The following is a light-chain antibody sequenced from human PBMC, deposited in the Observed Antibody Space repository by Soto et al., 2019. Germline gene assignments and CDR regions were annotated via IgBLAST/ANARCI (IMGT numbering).Light chain of an antibody. CDR1: QSLLHNNGYIY. J-gene: IGKJ4*01. V-gene: IGKV2-28*01. CDR3: MQAIQTPLT. Sequence: VRTQSPLSLPFTPGGPASISFRSSQSLLHNNGYIYLGCDLQTPGHSPQLLIYWGSNRASGVPDRFSGSGSGTDFTLKISRVEAEDVGIYYCMQAIQTPLTFGGGTKVEI. CDR2: WGS.